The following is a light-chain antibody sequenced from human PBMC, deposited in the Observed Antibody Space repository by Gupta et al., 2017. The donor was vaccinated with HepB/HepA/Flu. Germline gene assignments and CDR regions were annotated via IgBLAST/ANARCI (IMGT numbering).Light chain of an antibody. CDR1: TGTVTSGHY. J-gene: IGLJ2*01. Sequence: QAVVTQEPSLTVSPGGTGTLPCGSSTGTVTSGHYPYWFQLRPGQAPRNVIYDTKKKVSWIPDRFSGSLVGGTAALTLTGAQPEDEADYYCFPYSTNYRVFFGGGTMPTVL. CDR2: DTK. V-gene: IGLV7-46*01. CDR3: FPYSTNYRVF.